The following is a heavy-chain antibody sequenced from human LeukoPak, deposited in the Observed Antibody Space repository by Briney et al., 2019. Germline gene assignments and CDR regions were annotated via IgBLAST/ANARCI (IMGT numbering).Heavy chain of an antibody. Sequence: GGSLRLSCAASGFTFSSYGMHWVRQAPGKGLEWVAVISYDGSNKYYANSVKGRFTISRDNSKNTLYLQMSSLRAEDTAVYYCAKLYYYDSSGYYGTDSLDAFDIWGQGTMVTVSS. CDR2: ISYDGSNK. CDR3: AKLYYYDSSGYYGTDSLDAFDI. V-gene: IGHV3-30*18. D-gene: IGHD3-22*01. CDR1: GFTFSSYG. J-gene: IGHJ3*02.